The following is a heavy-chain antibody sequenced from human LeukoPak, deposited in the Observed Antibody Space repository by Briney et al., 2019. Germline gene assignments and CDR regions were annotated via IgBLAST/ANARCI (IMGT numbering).Heavy chain of an antibody. V-gene: IGHV1-24*01. J-gene: IGHJ4*02. CDR1: GYTLTELS. CDR3: ATGVAARQDY. D-gene: IGHD6-6*01. CDR2: FDPEDGET. Sequence: GASVTVSCTVSGYTLTELSMHWVRQAPGKGLEWVGGFDPEDGETIYAQTFQGRVTMTEDTSTDTAYMELSSLRSEDTAVYYCATGVAARQDYWGQGTLVTVSS.